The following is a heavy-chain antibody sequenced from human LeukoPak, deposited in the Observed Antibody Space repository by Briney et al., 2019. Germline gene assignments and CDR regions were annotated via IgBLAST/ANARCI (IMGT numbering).Heavy chain of an antibody. CDR1: IDSFTNYY. CDR3: AKSNGYGLIDI. V-gene: IGHV4-59*12. CDR2: IFYSGST. Sequence: KTSETLSLTCAVYIDSFTNYYWNWIRQTPGKGLEWIGNIFYSGSTYYSPSLKSRVTISLDTSRNQFSLKLNSVTAADTAVYYCAKSNGYGLIDIWGQGTMVTVSS. J-gene: IGHJ3*02. D-gene: IGHD3-22*01.